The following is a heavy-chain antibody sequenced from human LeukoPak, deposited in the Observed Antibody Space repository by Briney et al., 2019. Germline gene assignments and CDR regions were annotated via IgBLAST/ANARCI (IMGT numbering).Heavy chain of an antibody. CDR3: ARDKAPLGPSQYNWFDP. CDR1: VYSISSGNY. D-gene: IGHD5-24*01. CDR2: IYHSGST. J-gene: IGHJ5*02. Sequence: SETLSLTCAFSVYSISSGNYWGWIRQPPGKGLEWIGSIYHSGSTYYNPSLKSRVTISVDTSKNQFSLKLSSVTAADTAVYYCARDKAPLGPSQYNWFDPWGQGTLVTVSS. V-gene: IGHV4-38-2*02.